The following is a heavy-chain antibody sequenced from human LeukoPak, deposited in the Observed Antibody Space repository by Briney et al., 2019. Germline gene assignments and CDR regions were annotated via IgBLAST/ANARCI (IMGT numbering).Heavy chain of an antibody. CDR1: GGSISSYY. CDR3: ARDRGVGAFDY. J-gene: IGHJ4*02. CDR2: IYYSGST. Sequence: PSETLSLTCTVSGGSISSYYWSWIRQPPGKGLEWIGYIYYSGSTNYNPSLKSRVTISVDTSKNQFSLKLSSVTAADTAVYYCARDRGVGAFDYWGQGTLVTVPS. V-gene: IGHV4-59*01. D-gene: IGHD1-26*01.